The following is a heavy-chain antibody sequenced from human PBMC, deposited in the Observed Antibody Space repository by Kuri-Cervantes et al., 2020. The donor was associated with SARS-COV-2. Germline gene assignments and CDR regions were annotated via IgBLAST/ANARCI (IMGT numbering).Heavy chain of an antibody. V-gene: IGHV3-21*03. CDR3: ARVEWYNWNLFDALDI. J-gene: IGHJ3*02. Sequence: GGSLRLSCAASGFTFSSYSMNWVRQAPGKGLEWVSSISSSSSYIYYADSVKGRFTISRDNAKNSLYLQMNSLRAEDTAVYYCARVEWYNWNLFDALDIWGQGTMVTVSS. CDR2: ISSSSSYI. CDR1: GFTFSSYS. D-gene: IGHD1-20*01.